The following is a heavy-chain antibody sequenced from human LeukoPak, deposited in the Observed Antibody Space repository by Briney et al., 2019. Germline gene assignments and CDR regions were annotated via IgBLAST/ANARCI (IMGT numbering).Heavy chain of an antibody. Sequence: GASVKVSCKXSGYTFTGYYMHWVRQAPRQGLEWMGRINPNSGGTNYAQKFQGRVTMTRDTSISTAYMELSRLRSDDTAVYYCATPYDILTGYSYWGQGTLVTVSS. J-gene: IGHJ4*02. CDR2: INPNSGGT. D-gene: IGHD3-9*01. CDR1: GYTFTGYY. V-gene: IGHV1-2*06. CDR3: ATPYDILTGYSY.